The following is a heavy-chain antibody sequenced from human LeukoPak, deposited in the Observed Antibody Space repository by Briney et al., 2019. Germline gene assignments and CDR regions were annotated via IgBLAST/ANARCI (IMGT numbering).Heavy chain of an antibody. V-gene: IGHV4-59*08. Sequence: SETLSLTCTVSGGSISSYYWSWIRQPPGKGLEWIGYIYYSGSTNYNPSLKSRVTISVDTSKNQFSLKLSSVTAADTAVYYCARHNPWYFNYWGQGTLVTVSS. CDR1: GGSISSYY. J-gene: IGHJ4*02. CDR3: ARHNPWYFNY. CDR2: IYYSGST.